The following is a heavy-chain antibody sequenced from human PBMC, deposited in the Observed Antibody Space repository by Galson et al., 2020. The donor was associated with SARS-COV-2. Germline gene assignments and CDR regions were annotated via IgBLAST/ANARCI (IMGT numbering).Heavy chain of an antibody. V-gene: IGHV6-1*01. J-gene: IGHJ4*02. CDR2: TYYRSKWYN. CDR3: ARALGFGEFGFDY. D-gene: IGHD3-10*01. CDR1: GDSVSSNSAA. Sequence: SQTLSLTCAISGDSVSSNSAAWNWIRQSPSRGLEWLGRTYYRSKWYNDYAVSVKSRITINPDTSKNQFSLKLSSVTAADTAVYYCARALGFGEFGFDYWGQGTLVTVSS.